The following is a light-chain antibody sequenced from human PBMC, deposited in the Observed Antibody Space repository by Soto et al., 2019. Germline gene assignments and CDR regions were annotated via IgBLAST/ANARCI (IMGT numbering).Light chain of an antibody. V-gene: IGKV3-15*01. CDR3: QQYNNWPYT. CDR2: RAS. CDR1: QPVSSN. Sequence: EIVMTQSPATLSVSPGGRAILSCRGSQPVSSNFAWYRQKPGQAPTLVIYRASTRATGIPARFSGSGSGTEFTLTISSLQSEDFAVYYCQQYNNWPYTFGQGTKLEIK. J-gene: IGKJ2*01.